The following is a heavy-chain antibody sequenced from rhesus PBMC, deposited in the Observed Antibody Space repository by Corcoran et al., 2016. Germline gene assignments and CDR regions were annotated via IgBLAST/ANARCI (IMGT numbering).Heavy chain of an antibody. Sequence: QVQLQESGPGLVKPSETLSLTCAVSGGSFSGYYWGWIRQPPGKGLEWIWYISGSSASPSYHPSLKSRVPISTDSSKHQFSLKLSSVPAADTAVYYCARGKDLRRWGQGVLVTVSS. CDR1: GGSFSGYY. V-gene: IGHV4-165*01. J-gene: IGHJ4*01. D-gene: IGHD2-39*01. CDR2: ISGSSASP. CDR3: ARGKDLRR.